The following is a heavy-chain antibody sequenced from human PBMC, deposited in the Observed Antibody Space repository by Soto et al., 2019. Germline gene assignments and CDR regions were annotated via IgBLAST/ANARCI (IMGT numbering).Heavy chain of an antibody. V-gene: IGHV3-30*18. Sequence: GGSLRLSCAASGFTFSSYGMHWVRQAPGKGLEWVAVISYDGSNKYYADSVKGRFTISRDNSKNTLYLQMNSLRAEDTAVYYCAKDKRSAVGAPNGGFDPWGQGTLVTVSS. CDR2: ISYDGSNK. D-gene: IGHD1-26*01. J-gene: IGHJ5*02. CDR1: GFTFSSYG. CDR3: AKDKRSAVGAPNGGFDP.